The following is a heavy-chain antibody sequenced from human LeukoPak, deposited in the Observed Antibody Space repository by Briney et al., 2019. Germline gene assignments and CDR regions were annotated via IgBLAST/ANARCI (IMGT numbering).Heavy chain of an antibody. CDR2: IFYSGST. D-gene: IGHD3-9*01. J-gene: IGHJ4*02. V-gene: IGHV4-59*01. CDR1: GGSISSYY. Sequence: SETLSLTCTVSGGSISSYYWSWIRPPPGKGLEWIGYIFYSGSTNYSPSLKSRVTISVDTSKNQFSLKLTSVTAADTAVYYCAAAPHLTGYYMWGQGALVTVSS. CDR3: AAAPHLTGYYM.